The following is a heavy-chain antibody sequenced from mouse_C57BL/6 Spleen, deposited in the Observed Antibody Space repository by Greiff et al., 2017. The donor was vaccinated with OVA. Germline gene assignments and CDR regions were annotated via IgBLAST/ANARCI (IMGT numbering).Heavy chain of an antibody. J-gene: IGHJ3*01. CDR1: GYAFSSSW. D-gene: IGHD1-1*01. CDR3: AREGGYYAGFAY. CDR2: IYPGDGDT. V-gene: IGHV1-82*01. Sequence: QVQLQQSGPELVKPGASVKISCKASGYAFSSSWMNWVKQRPGKGLEWIGRIYPGDGDTNYNGKFKGKATLTADKSSSTAYMQLSSLTSEDSAVYFCAREGGYYAGFAYWGQGTLVTVSA.